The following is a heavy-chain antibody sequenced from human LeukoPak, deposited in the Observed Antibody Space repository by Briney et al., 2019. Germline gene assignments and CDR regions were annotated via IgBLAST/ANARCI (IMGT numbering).Heavy chain of an antibody. CDR2: ISSSGSTI. D-gene: IGHD6-19*01. Sequence: GGSLRLSCAASGFTFSVYHMSWIRQAPGKGLEWVSYISSSGSTIYYADSVKGRFTISRDNAKNSLYLQMNSLRAEDTAVYYCARVSSGWSYFDYWGQGTLVTVSS. V-gene: IGHV3-11*04. J-gene: IGHJ4*02. CDR1: GFTFSVYH. CDR3: ARVSSGWSYFDY.